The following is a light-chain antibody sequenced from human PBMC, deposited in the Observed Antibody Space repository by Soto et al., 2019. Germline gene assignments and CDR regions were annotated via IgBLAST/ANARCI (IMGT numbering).Light chain of an antibody. CDR2: WAS. Sequence: DIVMTQSPDSLAVSLGERATINCKSRQSVIHTSNNKSYLAGYQQKPGQPPELLLYWASARESGVPDRFSGSGSGTDFTLTISSLQAADVAVYYCQQYYSTPRTFGQGTKVDIK. CDR3: QQYYSTPRT. V-gene: IGKV4-1*01. CDR1: QSVIHTSNNKSY. J-gene: IGKJ2*01.